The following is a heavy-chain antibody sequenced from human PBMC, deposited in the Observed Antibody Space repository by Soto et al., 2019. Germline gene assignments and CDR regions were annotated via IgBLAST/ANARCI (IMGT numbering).Heavy chain of an antibody. CDR1: GGPFSSYG. CDR2: IIPIIDTT. CDR3: ARDMTDEGFDI. Sequence: VQLVQSGAEVKKPGSSVKVSCKASGGPFSSYGFSWVRQAPGQGLEWMGGIIPIIDTTNYARKFQGRVTITADESTSTAYMELSSLTSDDTAAYYCARDMTDEGFDIWGRGTMVTVSS. V-gene: IGHV1-69*01. J-gene: IGHJ3*02. D-gene: IGHD3-16*01.